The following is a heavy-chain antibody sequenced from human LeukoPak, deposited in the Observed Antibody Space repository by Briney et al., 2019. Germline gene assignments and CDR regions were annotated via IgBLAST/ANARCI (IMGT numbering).Heavy chain of an antibody. CDR1: GFTFSSYA. CDR2: ISGSGGST. V-gene: IGHV3-23*01. D-gene: IGHD3-22*01. J-gene: IGHJ4*02. Sequence: EGSLRLSCAASGFTFSSYAMSWIRQAPGKGMEWASAISGSGGSTYYADSVKGRFTISRDNSKNTLYLQMNSLRAEDTAVYYCAKDHYDSSGYYYASRVFDYWGQGTLVTVSS. CDR3: AKDHYDSSGYYYASRVFDY.